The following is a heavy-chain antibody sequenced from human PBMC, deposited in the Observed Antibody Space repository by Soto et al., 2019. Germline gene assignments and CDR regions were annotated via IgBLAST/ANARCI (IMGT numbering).Heavy chain of an antibody. D-gene: IGHD5-12*01. CDR2: ISAYNGNT. Sequence: QVQLVQSGAEVKKPGASVKVSCKTSGYTFSNYGINWVRQAPGQGLEWMGWISAYNGNTNFAQKLQGRVSLTTDTSSTPACMELRSLSSVDTAVYYCARDLLPGYTGFSDYWGQGTLVTVSS. J-gene: IGHJ4*02. CDR1: GYTFSNYG. CDR3: ARDLLPGYTGFSDY. V-gene: IGHV1-18*01.